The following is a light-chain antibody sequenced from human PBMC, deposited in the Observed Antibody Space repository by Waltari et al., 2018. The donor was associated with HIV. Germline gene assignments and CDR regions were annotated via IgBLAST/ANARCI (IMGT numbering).Light chain of an antibody. CDR1: QTVSTK. Sequence: VIPQSPAPLSVPPGERVPFPCRASQTVSTKLAWYQQKPGQAPRLLIYGASTRAPGLPARFSGSGSGTEFTLTISNLQSEDSAVYYCQQYNNWPPNTFGQGTKLEIK. J-gene: IGKJ2*01. CDR3: QQYNNWPPNT. V-gene: IGKV3-15*01. CDR2: GAS.